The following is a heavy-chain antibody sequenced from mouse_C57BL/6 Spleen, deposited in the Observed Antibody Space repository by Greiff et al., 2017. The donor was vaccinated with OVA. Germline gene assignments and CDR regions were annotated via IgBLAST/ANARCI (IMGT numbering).Heavy chain of an antibody. D-gene: IGHD2-4*01. CDR1: GYAFSSYW. V-gene: IGHV1-80*01. CDR3: ARSRDYDVAMDY. Sequence: VQLQQSGAELVKPGASVKISCKASGYAFSSYWMNWVKQRPGKGLEWIGQIYPGDGDTNYNGKFKGKAILTADKSSSTAYMQLSSLTSEDSAVYFCARSRDYDVAMDYWGQGTSVTVSS. CDR2: IYPGDGDT. J-gene: IGHJ4*01.